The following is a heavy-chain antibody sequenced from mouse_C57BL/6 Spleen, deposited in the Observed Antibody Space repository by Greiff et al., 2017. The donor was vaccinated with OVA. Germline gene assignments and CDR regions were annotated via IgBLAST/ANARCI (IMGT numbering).Heavy chain of an antibody. J-gene: IGHJ3*01. Sequence: VQLQQSGTVLARPGASVKMSCKTSGYTFTSYWMHWVKQRPGQGLEWIGAIYPGNSDTSYNQKFKGKAKLTAVTSASTAYMELSSLTNEDSAVYYCTRVSSGRFAYWGQGTLVTVSA. V-gene: IGHV1-5*01. CDR3: TRVSSGRFAY. D-gene: IGHD3-2*02. CDR1: GYTFTSYW. CDR2: IYPGNSDT.